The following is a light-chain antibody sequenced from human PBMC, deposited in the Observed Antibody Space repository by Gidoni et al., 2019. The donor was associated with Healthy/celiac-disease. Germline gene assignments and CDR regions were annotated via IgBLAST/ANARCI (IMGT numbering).Light chain of an antibody. CDR2: GAS. J-gene: IGKJ5*01. V-gene: IGKV3-20*01. CDR3: QQYGSSPIT. CDR1: PSVSSSD. Sequence: EIVLTQSPGTLSLSPGERATLSCRASPSVSSSDLAWYQQKPGQAPRLRIYGASSRATGIPDRFSGSGSGTDFTLTISRLETEDFAVYYCQQYGSSPITFGQGTRLEIK.